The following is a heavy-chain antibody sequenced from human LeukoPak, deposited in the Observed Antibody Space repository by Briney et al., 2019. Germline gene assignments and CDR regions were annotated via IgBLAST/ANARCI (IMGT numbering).Heavy chain of an antibody. CDR3: ARVNSWTEEPDTGFDY. CDR2: TYYRSKWYN. CDR1: GDSVSSTRSA. J-gene: IGHJ4*02. V-gene: IGHV6-1*01. D-gene: IGHD1-14*01. Sequence: LSQTLSLTCAISGDSVSSTRSASNWISQSPSRGLEWLGRTYYRSKWYNDYAVSVKSRITIKPDTSKNQFSLQLNSVTPEDTAVYYCARVNSWTEEPDTGFDYWGQGSLVTVSS.